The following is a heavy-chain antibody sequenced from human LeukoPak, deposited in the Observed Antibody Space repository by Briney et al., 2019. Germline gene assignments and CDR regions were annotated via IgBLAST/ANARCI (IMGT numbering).Heavy chain of an antibody. CDR3: ARAVRWHEHFDL. J-gene: IGHJ2*01. Sequence: PSETLSLTCAVSGGSISSGGYSWSWIRQPPGKGLEWIGYIYHSGSTYYNPSLKSRVTISVDRSKNQFSLKLSSVTAADTAVYYCARAVRWHEHFDLWGRGTLVTVSS. D-gene: IGHD4-17*01. CDR2: IYHSGST. V-gene: IGHV4-30-2*01. CDR1: GGSISSGGYS.